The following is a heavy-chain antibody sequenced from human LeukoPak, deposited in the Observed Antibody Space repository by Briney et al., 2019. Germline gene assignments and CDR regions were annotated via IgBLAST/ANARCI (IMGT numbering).Heavy chain of an antibody. D-gene: IGHD3-16*01. V-gene: IGHV5-51*01. Sequence: GESLQISCKGSGYSFTNFLIGRVRQMPAKGLEWMGVISPGDSGIRYSPSFQGQVTISVDKSISTAYLQWSSLKASDSAMYYCAAGGASAPWGQGTLVTVSS. J-gene: IGHJ5*02. CDR2: ISPGDSGI. CDR1: GYSFTNFL. CDR3: AAGGASAP.